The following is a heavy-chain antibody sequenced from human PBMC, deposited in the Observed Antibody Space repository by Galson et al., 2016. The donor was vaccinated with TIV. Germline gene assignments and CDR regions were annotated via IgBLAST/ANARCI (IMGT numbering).Heavy chain of an antibody. CDR3: ERMLLDIVQAPAATPTGYFNP. D-gene: IGHD2-2*03. CDR2: INDGGSEK. CDR1: RFSFHTYW. Sequence: SLRLSCAASRFSFHTYWMSWHRQAPGKGLEWVASINDGGSEKDYVDSGKGRFTISRDNAQTSLYLQMDSRRAEDTAVYYCERMLLDIVQAPAATPTGYFNPWGQGTLVTVSS. J-gene: IGHJ5*02. V-gene: IGHV3-7*01.